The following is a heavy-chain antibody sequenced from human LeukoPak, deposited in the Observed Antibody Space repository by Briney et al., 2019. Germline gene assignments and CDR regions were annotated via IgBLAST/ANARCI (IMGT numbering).Heavy chain of an antibody. CDR2: IHFSGTF. Sequence: PSQTLSLTCVVSGASVTATNYYWTWIRQRPGQGPEWNGHIHFSGTFYYRPSVQSRASISRDASKNPFSLRLSSLAAADTAVYFWSGGNDDSKIHHWGQGTLVAVSS. D-gene: IGHD3-22*01. J-gene: IGHJ1*01. CDR3: SGGNDDSKIHH. CDR1: GASVTATNYY. V-gene: IGHV4-31*06.